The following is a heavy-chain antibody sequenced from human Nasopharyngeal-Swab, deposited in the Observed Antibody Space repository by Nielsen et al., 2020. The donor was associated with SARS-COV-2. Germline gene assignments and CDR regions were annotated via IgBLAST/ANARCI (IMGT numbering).Heavy chain of an antibody. J-gene: IGHJ6*02. Sequence: ASVKVSCKASGYTFTGYYMHWVRQAPGQGLEWMGRINPNSGNTNYAQKLQGRVTMTTDTSTSTAYMELRSLRSDDTAVYYCARDSYELYGMDVWGQGTTVTVSS. CDR3: ARDSYELYGMDV. D-gene: IGHD1-7*01. V-gene: IGHV1-2*06. CDR1: GYTFTGYY. CDR2: INPNSGNT.